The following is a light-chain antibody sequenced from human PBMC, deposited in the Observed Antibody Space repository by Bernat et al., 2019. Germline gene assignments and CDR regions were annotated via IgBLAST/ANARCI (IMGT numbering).Light chain of an antibody. J-gene: IGLJ3*02. V-gene: IGLV2-18*02. Sequence: QSALTQPPSVSGSPGQSVTISCTGTSSDVGSHNRISWYQQPPGTAPKLRIYEVSNRPSGVPDRFSGSKSGNTASLTISGLQAEDEADYYCSSYTSSNTWVFGGGTKLTVL. CDR1: SSDVGSHNR. CDR2: EVS. CDR3: SSYTSSNTWV.